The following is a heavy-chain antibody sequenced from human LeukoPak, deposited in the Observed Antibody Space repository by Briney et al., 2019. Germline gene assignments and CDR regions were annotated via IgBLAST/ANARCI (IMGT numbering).Heavy chain of an antibody. CDR2: ISSSSSYI. Sequence: GGSLRLSCAASGFTFSSYSMNWVRQAPGKGLEWVSSISSSSSYIYYAHSVKGRFTISRDNAKNSLYLQMNSLRAEDTAVYYCARETSSFWSAPWRAFDIWGQGTMVTVSS. CDR1: GFTFSSYS. J-gene: IGHJ3*02. CDR3: ARETSSFWSAPWRAFDI. V-gene: IGHV3-21*01. D-gene: IGHD3-3*01.